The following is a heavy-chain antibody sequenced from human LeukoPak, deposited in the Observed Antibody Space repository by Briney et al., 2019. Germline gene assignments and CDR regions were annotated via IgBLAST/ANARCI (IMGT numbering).Heavy chain of an antibody. Sequence: SETLSLTCTVSGGPISSYYWSWIRQPAGKGLEWIGRIYTSGSTNYNPSLKSRATMSVDTSKNQFSLKLSSVTAADTAVYYCARDPYYSSGFDYWGQGTLVTVSS. CDR1: GGPISSYY. D-gene: IGHD6-19*01. V-gene: IGHV4-4*07. J-gene: IGHJ4*02. CDR3: ARDPYYSSGFDY. CDR2: IYTSGST.